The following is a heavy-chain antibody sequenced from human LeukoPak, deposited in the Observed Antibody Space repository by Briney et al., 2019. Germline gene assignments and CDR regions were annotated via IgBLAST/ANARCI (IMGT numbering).Heavy chain of an antibody. CDR2: LYSGRST. J-gene: IGHJ2*01. CDR3: ATVGDHYPWYLDF. CDR1: GVTSCRKY. D-gene: IGHD3-10*01. V-gene: IGHV3-53*01. Sequence: GGSLRLSCAASGVTSCRKYTNSVRQTPGEGLERVSILYSGRSTYYADSVKGRFTVSRDDSKNTLYLQMNSLRLVHTAMYYCATVGDHYPWYLDFWGRGTLVSVSS.